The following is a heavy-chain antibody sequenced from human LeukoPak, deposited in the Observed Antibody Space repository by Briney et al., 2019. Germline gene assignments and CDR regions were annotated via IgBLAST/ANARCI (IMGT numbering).Heavy chain of an antibody. CDR2: IYYSGST. CDR3: ARGGSGYYYGRNWFDP. D-gene: IGHD3-22*01. V-gene: IGHV4-31*03. J-gene: IGHJ5*02. Sequence: PSETLSLTCTVSGGSISSGGYYWSWIRQHPGKGLEWIGYIYYSGSTYYNPSLKSRVTISVDTSKNQFSLKLSSVTAADTAVYYCARGGSGYYYGRNWFDPWGQGTLVTVSS. CDR1: GGSISSGGYY.